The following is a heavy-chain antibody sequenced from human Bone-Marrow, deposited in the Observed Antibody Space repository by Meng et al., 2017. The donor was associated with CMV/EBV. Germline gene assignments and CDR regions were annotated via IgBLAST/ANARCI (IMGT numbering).Heavy chain of an antibody. J-gene: IGHJ4*02. D-gene: IGHD3-10*01. CDR3: ARAGGSGSYQRGYFSY. Sequence: GESLKISCAASGFTFSSYAMHWVRQAPGKGLEWVAVISYDGSNKYYADSVKGLFTSSRENSKNTTYLQMNSQRAEDTAVYYCARAGGSGSYQRGYFSYWGQATLVTVSS. V-gene: IGHV3-30-3*01. CDR1: GFTFSSYA. CDR2: ISYDGSNK.